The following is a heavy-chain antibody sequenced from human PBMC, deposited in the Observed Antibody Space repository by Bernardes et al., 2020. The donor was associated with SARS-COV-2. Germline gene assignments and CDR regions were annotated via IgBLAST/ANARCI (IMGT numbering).Heavy chain of an antibody. D-gene: IGHD3-3*01. J-gene: IGHJ5*01. CDR3: ARGVDGKYELFDS. CDR1: GFTYSSFW. Sequence: GGSLRPSCAASGFTYSSFWMHWVRQAPGKGLMWVSRIIPVGSTTNYADSMKGRFSISRDNAKNTLYLQMNSLRAEDTAVYYCARGVDGKYELFDSWGQGSLVNVSS. CDR2: IIPVGSTT. V-gene: IGHV3-74*01.